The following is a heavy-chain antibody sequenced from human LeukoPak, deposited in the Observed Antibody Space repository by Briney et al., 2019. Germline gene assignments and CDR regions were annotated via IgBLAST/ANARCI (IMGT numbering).Heavy chain of an antibody. D-gene: IGHD1-26*01. CDR3: AREGGRELRKAAIYY. CDR2: INPNSGGT. V-gene: IGHV1-2*02. CDR1: GYTFTGYY. Sequence: GASVKVSCKASGYTFTGYYMHWVRQAPGQGLEWMGWINPNSGGTNYAQKFQGRVTMTRDTSIGTAYMELSRLRSDDTAVYYCAREGGRELRKAAIYYWGQGTLVTVSS. J-gene: IGHJ4*02.